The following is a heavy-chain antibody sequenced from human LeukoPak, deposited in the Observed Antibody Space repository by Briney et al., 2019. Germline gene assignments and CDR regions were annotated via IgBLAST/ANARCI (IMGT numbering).Heavy chain of an antibody. V-gene: IGHV3-30-3*01. Sequence: GGSLRLSCAASGFTFSSYAMHWVRQAPGKGLEWMADISYDGSNKYYADSVKGRFTISRDNSKNTLYLQMNGLRAEDTAVYYCARVYNDLWFGELSFDYWGQGTLVTVSS. CDR1: GFTFSSYA. CDR3: ARVYNDLWFGELSFDY. CDR2: ISYDGSNK. J-gene: IGHJ4*02. D-gene: IGHD3-10*01.